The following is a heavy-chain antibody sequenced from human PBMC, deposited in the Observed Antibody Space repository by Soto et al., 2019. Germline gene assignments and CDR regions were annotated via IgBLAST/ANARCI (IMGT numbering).Heavy chain of an antibody. V-gene: IGHV3-23*01. CDR1: GFTFSSYA. Sequence: GGSLRLSCAASGFTFSSYAMSWVRQVPGKGLEWVSAISGSGGSTYYADSVKGRFTISRDNSKNTLYLQMNSLRAEDTAVYYCAPLGGGIVGATGLDYWGQGTLVTISS. CDR2: ISGSGGST. D-gene: IGHD1-26*01. CDR3: APLGGGIVGATGLDY. J-gene: IGHJ4*02.